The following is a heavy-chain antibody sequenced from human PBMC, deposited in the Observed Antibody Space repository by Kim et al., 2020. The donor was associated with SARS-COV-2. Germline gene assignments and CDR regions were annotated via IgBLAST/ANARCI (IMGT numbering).Heavy chain of an antibody. V-gene: IGHV4-39*01. D-gene: IGHD3-10*01. CDR3: ARHPRVYGSGSYSDY. J-gene: IGHJ4*02. Sequence: PSSKSRVTISVDTSKNQFALKLSSVTAADTAVYYCARHPRVYGSGSYSDYWGQGTLVTVSS.